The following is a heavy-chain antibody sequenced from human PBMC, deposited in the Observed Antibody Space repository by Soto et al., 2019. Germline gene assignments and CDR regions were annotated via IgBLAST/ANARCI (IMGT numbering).Heavy chain of an antibody. CDR1: GYTCTSRY. V-gene: IGHV1-46*01. CDR3: ARRVSRTVTQSWPYYYYYMYV. Sequence: ASVRFSYSASGYTCTSRYMHCVRQAPGQGLEWMGRINPSGGNTGYAQKFQGRVTMTRNTSISTAYMELSSLRSEDTAVYYCARRVSRTVTQSWPYYYYYMYVWGKGTTVTVS. D-gene: IGHD4-4*01. J-gene: IGHJ6*03. CDR2: INPSGGNT.